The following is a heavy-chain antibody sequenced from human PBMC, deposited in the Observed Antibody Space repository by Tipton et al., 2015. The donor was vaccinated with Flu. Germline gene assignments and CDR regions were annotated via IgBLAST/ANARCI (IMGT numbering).Heavy chain of an antibody. J-gene: IGHJ6*02. CDR1: GFTFSSYG. V-gene: IGHV3-30*18. D-gene: IGHD3-9*01. CDR3: AKDLRRPLYYYGMDV. Sequence: SLRLSCAASGFTFSSYGTHWVRQAPGKGLEWVAVTSYDGSNKHYADSVKGRFTISRDNSKNTLYLQINSLRAEDTAVYYCAKDLRRPLYYYGMDVWGQGTTVTVSS. CDR2: TSYDGSNK.